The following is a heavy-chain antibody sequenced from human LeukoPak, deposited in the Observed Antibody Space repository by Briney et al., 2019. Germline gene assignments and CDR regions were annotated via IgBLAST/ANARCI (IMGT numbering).Heavy chain of an antibody. V-gene: IGHV3-23*01. D-gene: IGHD3-3*01. CDR2: ITGSGSST. CDR3: AKGPHYDFWNGYYIDY. CDR1: GFTFTTYA. Sequence: AGGSLRLSCGASGFTFTTYAMSWVRQAPGKGLEWVSSITGSGSSTYYTDSVKGRFTSSRDNSKDTLYLQMNSLRAEDTAVYFCAKGPHYDFWNGYYIDYWGQGTLVTVSS. J-gene: IGHJ4*02.